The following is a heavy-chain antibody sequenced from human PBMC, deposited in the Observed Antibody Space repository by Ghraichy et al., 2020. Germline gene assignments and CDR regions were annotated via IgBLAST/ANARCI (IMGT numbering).Heavy chain of an antibody. CDR2: IYWDDEK. J-gene: IGHJ3*01. V-gene: IGHV2-5*02. D-gene: IGHD5-18*01. CDR1: GFSLTATGAA. Sequence: SGPTLVKPTQTLTLTCTFSGFSLTATGAAVGWIRQPPGKALEWVALIYWDDEKRYSPSLKSRLTITKDTSKKQVVLVMTNMDPVDTATYYCAHRGYTVGIGTFDVWGQGTVVTVSS. CDR3: AHRGYTVGIGTFDV.